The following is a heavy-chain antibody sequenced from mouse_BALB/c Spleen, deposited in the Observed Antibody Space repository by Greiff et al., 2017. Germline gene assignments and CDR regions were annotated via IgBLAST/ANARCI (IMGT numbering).Heavy chain of an antibody. Sequence: VQLQQSGAELVRPGALVKLSCKASGFNIKDYYMHWVKQRPEQGLEWIGWIDPENGNTIYDPKFQGKASITADTSSNTAYLQLSSLTSEDTAVYYCARSRQLGLRFAYWGQGTLVTVSA. J-gene: IGHJ3*01. CDR1: GFNIKDYY. D-gene: IGHD3-2*01. V-gene: IGHV14-1*02. CDR2: IDPENGNT. CDR3: ARSRQLGLRFAY.